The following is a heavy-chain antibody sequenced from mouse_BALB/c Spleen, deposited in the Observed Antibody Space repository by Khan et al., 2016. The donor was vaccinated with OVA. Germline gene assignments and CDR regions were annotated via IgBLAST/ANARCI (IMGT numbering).Heavy chain of an antibody. J-gene: IGHJ4*01. CDR1: GYTFTNYG. Sequence: QIQLVQSGPELKKPGETVKISCKASGYTFTNYGMNWVKQAPGKGLKWMGFINTYTGEPTYADDFKGRFAFSLETSASTAYLQINNLENEDTSTYFCARVGYSGTMDYWGQGTSVTVSS. CDR2: INTYTGEP. V-gene: IGHV9-3-1*01. D-gene: IGHD2-14*01. CDR3: ARVGYSGTMDY.